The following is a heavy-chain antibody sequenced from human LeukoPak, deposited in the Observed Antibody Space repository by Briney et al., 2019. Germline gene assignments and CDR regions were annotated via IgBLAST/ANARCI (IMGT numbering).Heavy chain of an antibody. Sequence: SVNVSSKVSGGTSSVYAIGWVRQAPGQGLEWMGGIIPIFGTANYAQKFQGRVTITADESTSTAYMELSSLRSEDTAVYYCARVEWPPPRGLVFDYWGQGTLVTVSS. J-gene: IGHJ4*02. CDR2: IIPIFGTA. CDR3: ARVEWPPPRGLVFDY. CDR1: GGTSSVYA. V-gene: IGHV1-69*13. D-gene: IGHD3-3*01.